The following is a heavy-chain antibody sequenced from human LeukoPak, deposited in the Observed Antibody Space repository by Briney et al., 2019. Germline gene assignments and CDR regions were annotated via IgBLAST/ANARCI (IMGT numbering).Heavy chain of an antibody. V-gene: IGHV3-64D*06. Sequence: GGSLRLSCSASGFTFSSFVMHWVRQAQGKGLEYVSAISSNGGSTYYADSVKGRFAISRDNSKNTLYLQMSSLRAEDTAVYYCVKWGSGSYDYWGQGTLVTVSS. CDR2: ISSNGGST. CDR3: VKWGSGSYDY. CDR1: GFTFSSFV. D-gene: IGHD3-10*01. J-gene: IGHJ4*02.